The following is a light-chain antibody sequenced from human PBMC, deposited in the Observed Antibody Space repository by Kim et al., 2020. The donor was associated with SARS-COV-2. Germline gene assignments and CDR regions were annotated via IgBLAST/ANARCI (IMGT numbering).Light chain of an antibody. CDR2: EVT. CDR3: SSYAGNSLV. V-gene: IGLV2-8*01. Sequence: QSALTQPPSASGSLGQSVTISCTGTSCDVGGYNFVSWYQQHPGKAPKVVIYEVTKRPPGVPDRFSGSKSGNTASLTVSGLQAEDEADYHCSSYAGNSLVFGGGTQLTVL. J-gene: IGLJ2*01. CDR1: SCDVGGYNF.